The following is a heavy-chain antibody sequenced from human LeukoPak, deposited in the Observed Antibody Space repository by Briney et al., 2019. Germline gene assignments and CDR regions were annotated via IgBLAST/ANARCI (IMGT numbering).Heavy chain of an antibody. CDR2: IIPIFGTA. D-gene: IGHD2/OR15-2a*01. CDR3: ARGIPYPRSTRYYYYYYYMDV. CDR1: GGTFSSYA. J-gene: IGHJ6*03. V-gene: IGHV1-69*13. Sequence: ASVKVSCKASGGTFSSYAISWVRQAPGQGLEWMGGIIPIFGTANYAQKFQGRVTITADESTSTAYMELSSLRSEDTAVYYCARGIPYPRSTRYYYYYYYMDVWGKGTTVTISS.